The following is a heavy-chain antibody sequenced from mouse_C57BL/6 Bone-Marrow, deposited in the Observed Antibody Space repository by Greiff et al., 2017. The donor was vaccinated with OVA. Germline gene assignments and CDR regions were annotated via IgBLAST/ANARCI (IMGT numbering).Heavy chain of an antibody. CDR3: AGYYCYGSNWYVDD. J-gene: IGHJ1*03. Sequence: QVQLQQPGAELVKPGASVKLSCKASGYTFTSYWMQWVKQRPGQGLEWIGEIDPSDSYTNYNQKFKGKATSTVDTSSSTAYLRLSSLPSEGSAAYYCAGYYCYGSNWYVDDWGTGTTVTVSS. CDR2: IDPSDSYT. CDR1: GYTFTSYW. V-gene: IGHV1-50*01. D-gene: IGHD1-1*01.